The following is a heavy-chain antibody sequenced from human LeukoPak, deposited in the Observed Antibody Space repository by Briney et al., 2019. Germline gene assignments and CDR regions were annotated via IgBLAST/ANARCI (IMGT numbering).Heavy chain of an antibody. CDR1: GYTFTGYY. CDR2: ISPNSGGT. Sequence: ASVKVSCKASGYTFTGYYMHWVRQAPGQGLEWMGWISPNSGGTNYAQKFQGRVTLTRDTSISTVYMELSRLTSGDTAVYYCARGYDLLSYFDYWGQGTLVTVSS. V-gene: IGHV1-2*02. J-gene: IGHJ4*02. D-gene: IGHD3-9*01. CDR3: ARGYDLLSYFDY.